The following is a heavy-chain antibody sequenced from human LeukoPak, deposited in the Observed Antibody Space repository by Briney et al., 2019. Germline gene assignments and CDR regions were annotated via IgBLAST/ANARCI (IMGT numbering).Heavy chain of an antibody. Sequence: SVKVSCKASGYTFTSYDINWVRQATGQGLEWMGGIIPIFGTANYAQKFQGRVTIATDESTSTAYMELSSLRSEDTAVYYCARGPIVVVPAAKYYFDYWGQGTLVTVSS. CDR1: GYTFTSYD. CDR3: ARGPIVVVPAAKYYFDY. D-gene: IGHD2-2*01. J-gene: IGHJ4*02. CDR2: IIPIFGTA. V-gene: IGHV1-69*05.